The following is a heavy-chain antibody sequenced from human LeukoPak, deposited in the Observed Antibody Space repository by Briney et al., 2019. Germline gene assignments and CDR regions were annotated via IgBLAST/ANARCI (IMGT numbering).Heavy chain of an antibody. V-gene: IGHV4-59*01. CDR3: ARELGYYMDV. D-gene: IGHD3-16*01. J-gene: IGHJ6*03. Sequence: SETLSLTCTVSGGSISSYYWSWIRQPPGKGLEWIGYIYYSGGTNYNPSLKSRVTISVDTSKNQFSLKLSSVTAADTAVYYCARELGYYMDVWGKGTTVTVSS. CDR2: IYYSGGT. CDR1: GGSISSYY.